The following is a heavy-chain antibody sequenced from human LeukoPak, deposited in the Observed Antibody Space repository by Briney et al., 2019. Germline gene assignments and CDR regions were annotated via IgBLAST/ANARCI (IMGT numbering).Heavy chain of an antibody. V-gene: IGHV4-59*01. CDR1: GGSISGSY. CDR2: MYNSGST. J-gene: IGHJ4*02. CDR3: ARGIESYSDYGY. D-gene: IGHD4-11*01. Sequence: SETLSLTCTVSGGSISGSYWSWIRQPPGKGLEWIAYMYNSGSTNYNPSLKSRVTISIDTSKDQFSLKLSSLTAADTAIYYCARGIESYSDYGYWGQGILVTVSS.